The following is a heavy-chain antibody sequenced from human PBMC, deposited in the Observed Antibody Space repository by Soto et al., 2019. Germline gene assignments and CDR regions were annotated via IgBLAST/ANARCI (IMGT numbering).Heavy chain of an antibody. Sequence: PXESLKLSCQCSGYTFSNFWIGLVLQLPGQGLEWMGIIYPGDHETRYSPSFLGKVTISAETSINTAYLQWSSLEASDSAFYFCARSPRSSPYFDFWGQGALVTV. CDR1: GYTFSNFW. V-gene: IGHV5-51*01. CDR2: IYPGDHET. D-gene: IGHD6-13*01. CDR3: ARSPRSSPYFDF. J-gene: IGHJ4*02.